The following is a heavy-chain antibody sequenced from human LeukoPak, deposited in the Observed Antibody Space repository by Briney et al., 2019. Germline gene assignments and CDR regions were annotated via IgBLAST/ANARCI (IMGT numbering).Heavy chain of an antibody. CDR2: IYYSGST. CDR3: ARFSGGRGSGSYWNDAFDI. D-gene: IGHD3-10*01. CDR1: GGSISSSSYY. V-gene: IGHV4-39*07. J-gene: IGHJ3*02. Sequence: PSETLSLTCTVSGGSISSSSYYWGWIRQPPGKGLEWIGNIYYSGSTYYNPSLKSRVTISVDTSKNQFSLKVNSVTAADTAVYYCARFSGGRGSGSYWNDAFDIWGQGTMVTVSS.